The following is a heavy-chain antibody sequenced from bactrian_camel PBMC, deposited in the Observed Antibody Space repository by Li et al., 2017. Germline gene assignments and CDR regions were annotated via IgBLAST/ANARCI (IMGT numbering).Heavy chain of an antibody. CDR3: AADRFKRRMLPKRVLGIPDVGY. V-gene: IGHV3S40*01. D-gene: IGHD2*01. Sequence: VQLVESGGGSVQAGETLRLSCTASGITSSNYDMSWVRQVPGKGLEWVSALKSGGGSTYYADSVKGRFTISRDNAKNTVYLQMNSLQPEDTAMYYCAADRFKRRMLPKRVLGIPDVGYWARVPRSPSP. J-gene: IGHJ6*01. CDR2: LKSGGGST. CDR1: GITSSNYD.